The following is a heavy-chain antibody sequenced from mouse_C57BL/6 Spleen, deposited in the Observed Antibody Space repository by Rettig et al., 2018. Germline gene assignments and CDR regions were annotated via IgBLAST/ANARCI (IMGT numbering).Heavy chain of an antibody. J-gene: IGHJ2*01. V-gene: IGHV5-4*01. D-gene: IGHD4-1*02. CDR2: ISDGGSYT. CDR3: ARGQLGRKGDYFDY. Sequence: SCAASGFTFSSYAMSWVRQTPEKRLEWVATISDGGSYTYYPDNVKGRFTISRDNAKNNLYLQMSHLKSEDTAMYYCARGQLGRKGDYFDYWGQGTTLTVSS. CDR1: GFTFSSYA.